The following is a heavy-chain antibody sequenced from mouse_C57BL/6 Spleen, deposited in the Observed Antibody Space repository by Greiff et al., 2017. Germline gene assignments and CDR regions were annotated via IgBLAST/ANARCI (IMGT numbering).Heavy chain of an antibody. CDR1: GFTFSDYG. V-gene: IGHV5-17*01. CDR3: ARRFYYGSSYDWYFDV. D-gene: IGHD1-1*01. Sequence: EVQGVESGGGLVKPGGSLKLSCAASGFTFSDYGMHWVRQAPEKGLEWVAYISSGSSTIYYADTVKGRFTISRDNAKNTLFLQMTSLRSEDTAMYYGARRFYYGSSYDWYFDVWGTGTTVTVSS. CDR2: ISSGSSTI. J-gene: IGHJ1*03.